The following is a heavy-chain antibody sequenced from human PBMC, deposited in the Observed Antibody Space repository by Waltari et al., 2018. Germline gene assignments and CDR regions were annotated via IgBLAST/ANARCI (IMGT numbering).Heavy chain of an antibody. J-gene: IGHJ4*02. D-gene: IGHD5-12*01. Sequence: QVQLVESGGGVVQPGRSLRLSCAASGFTFSSYAMPWVRQAPGQGLEWVAVISYDGSSTNYADSGKGRVTSSRDNSKSTRYLQMNSLRAEDTAVYYCAREGYSGYHDAYYFDYWGQGTLVTVSS. CDR2: ISYDGSST. CDR1: GFTFSSYA. CDR3: AREGYSGYHDAYYFDY. V-gene: IGHV3-30*01.